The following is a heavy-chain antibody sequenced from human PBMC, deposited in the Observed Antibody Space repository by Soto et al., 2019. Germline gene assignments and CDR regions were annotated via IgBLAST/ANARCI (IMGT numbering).Heavy chain of an antibody. CDR3: ATCQLGEYYYAMDI. V-gene: IGHV4-4*02. J-gene: IGHJ6*02. CDR1: GDSITTYKW. CDR2: IYDSGNT. Sequence: PSETLSLTCGVSGDSITTYKWWTWVRQTPGKGLEWIGEIYDSGNTRYNPSLKSRVTISKDTSKNELSLKLNSVTVADMAVYYCATCQLGEYYYAMDIWGQGTTVTVSS. D-gene: IGHD7-27*01.